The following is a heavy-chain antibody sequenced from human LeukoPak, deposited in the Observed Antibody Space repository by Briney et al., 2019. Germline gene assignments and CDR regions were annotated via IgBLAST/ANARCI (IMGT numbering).Heavy chain of an antibody. CDR1: GFSFSGYE. Sequence: GGSLTLSCAVSGFSFSGYEMNWVRQAPGKGLEWISYISSRGSATYYADSVKGRFIISRDDAKNSLYLQMNSLRAEDTAVYYCAREMEFTGYDFGLDYWGQGTLVTVSS. V-gene: IGHV3-48*03. CDR2: ISSRGSAT. D-gene: IGHD3-3*01. J-gene: IGHJ4*02. CDR3: AREMEFTGYDFGLDY.